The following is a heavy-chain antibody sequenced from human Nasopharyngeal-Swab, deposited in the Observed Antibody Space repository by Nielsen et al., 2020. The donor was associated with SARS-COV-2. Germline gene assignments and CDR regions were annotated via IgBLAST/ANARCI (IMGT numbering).Heavy chain of an antibody. V-gene: IGHV5-51*01. CDR2: IYPYDSNT. J-gene: IGHJ6*02. CDR1: GYSFSSSW. D-gene: IGHD5-12*01. Sequence: GESLKISCKGSGYSFSSSWIGWVRQMPGKGLEWMGLIYPYDSNTRYSPSFQGQVTISADKSISTAYLQWSSLKASDTAMYYCVRPEGVATSFKYYFQYGMDVWGQGTMVTVPS. CDR3: VRPEGVATSFKYYFQYGMDV.